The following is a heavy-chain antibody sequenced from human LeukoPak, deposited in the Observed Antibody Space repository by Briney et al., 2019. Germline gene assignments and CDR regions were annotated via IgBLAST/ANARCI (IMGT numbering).Heavy chain of an antibody. CDR3: ARRSGSPPDVFDI. CDR2: ISASGGYT. D-gene: IGHD1-26*01. V-gene: IGHV3-23*01. J-gene: IGHJ3*02. CDR1: GFTFSSYA. Sequence: GGSLRLSCAASGFTFSSYAMSWVRQAPGKGLEWVSGISASGGYTYYADSVKGRFTISRDNSKNTLYLQMNSLRAEDTAVFYCARRSGSPPDVFDIWGQGTMVTVSS.